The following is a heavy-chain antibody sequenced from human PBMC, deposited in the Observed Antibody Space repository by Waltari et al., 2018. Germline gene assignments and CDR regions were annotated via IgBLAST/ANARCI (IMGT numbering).Heavy chain of an antibody. CDR3: ASHDFSKSAVGY. CDR1: GGSISSYS. CDR2: IRTSGGT. D-gene: IGHD4-4*01. J-gene: IGHJ4*02. V-gene: IGHV4-4*07. Sequence: QVQLQESGPGLVKPSETLSLTCTVSGGSISSYSWNWIRQPAGMGLEWIGRIRTSGGTDYSPSLKSRVTVSKDTSKNQVSLRLTSVTAADSAMYYCASHDFSKSAVGYWGQGTLVTVSS.